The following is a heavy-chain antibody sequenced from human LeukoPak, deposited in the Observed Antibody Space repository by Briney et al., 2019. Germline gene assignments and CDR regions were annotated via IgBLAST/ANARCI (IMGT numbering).Heavy chain of an antibody. Sequence: ASVKVSCKASGYIFPGHYIHWVRQTPGQGFEWMGWINLNSGGTKYAQKFEGRVTVTRDTSISTVYMELSRLSSDDTTVYYCARVYARYCSTGRCNFFDYWGQGTLVTVSS. CDR2: INLNSGGT. CDR3: ARVYARYCSTGRCNFFDY. CDR1: GYIFPGHY. J-gene: IGHJ4*02. V-gene: IGHV1-2*02. D-gene: IGHD2-2*01.